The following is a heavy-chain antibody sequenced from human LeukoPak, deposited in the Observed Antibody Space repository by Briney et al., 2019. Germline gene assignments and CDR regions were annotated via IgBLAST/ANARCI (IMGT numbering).Heavy chain of an antibody. D-gene: IGHD3-16*01. CDR2: INPNSGTT. J-gene: IGHJ4*02. V-gene: IGHV1-2*02. Sequence: GESLKISCKGSGYTFTGYYMHWVRQAPGQGLEWMGWINPNSGTTNYAQKFQGRVTVTSDTSIRTAYMELSRLESDDTAVYYCARDLMTTPTWDFDYWGQGTLVTVAS. CDR3: ARDLMTTPTWDFDY. CDR1: GYTFTGYY.